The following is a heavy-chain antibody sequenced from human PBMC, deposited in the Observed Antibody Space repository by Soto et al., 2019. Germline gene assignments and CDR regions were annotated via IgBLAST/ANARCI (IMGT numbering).Heavy chain of an antibody. J-gene: IGHJ4*02. CDR3: GILATYYYDSSGYQRTSGYFDY. CDR2: INHSGST. V-gene: IGHV4-34*01. Sequence: PSETLSLTCAVYGGSFSGYYWSWIRQPPGKGLEWIGEINHSGSTNYNPSLKSRVTISVDTSKNQFSLKLSSVTAADTAVYYCGILATYYYDSSGYQRTSGYFDYWGQGTLVTVSS. D-gene: IGHD3-22*01. CDR1: GGSFSGYY.